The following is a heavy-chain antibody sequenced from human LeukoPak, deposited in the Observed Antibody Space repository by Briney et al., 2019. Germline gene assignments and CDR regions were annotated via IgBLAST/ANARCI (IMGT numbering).Heavy chain of an antibody. Sequence: ASVKVSCKASGYTFTGYYMHWVRQATGQGLEWMGWMNPNSGNTGYAQKFQGRVTMTRNTSISTAYMELSSLRSEDTAVYYCARGGAVAVDYFDYWGQGTLVTVSS. D-gene: IGHD6-19*01. V-gene: IGHV1-8*02. J-gene: IGHJ4*02. CDR3: ARGGAVAVDYFDY. CDR1: GYTFTGYY. CDR2: MNPNSGNT.